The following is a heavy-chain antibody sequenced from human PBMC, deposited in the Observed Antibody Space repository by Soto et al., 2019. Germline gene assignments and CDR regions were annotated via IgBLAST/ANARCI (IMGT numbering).Heavy chain of an antibody. CDR3: VRLPTVTFPNFDC. CDR1: GFTFSSYS. V-gene: IGHV3-48*02. CDR2: ITSSSSTI. Sequence: GGSLRLSCAASGFTFSSYSMNWVRQAPGKGLEWVSYITSSSSTIYYADSVKGRFTISRDNAGNSLYLQMNGLRDEDTAVYYCVRLPTVTFPNFDCWGQGTLVTVSS. D-gene: IGHD4-17*01. J-gene: IGHJ4*02.